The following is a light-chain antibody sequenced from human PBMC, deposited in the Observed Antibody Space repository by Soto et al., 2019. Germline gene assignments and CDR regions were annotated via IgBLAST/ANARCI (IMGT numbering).Light chain of an antibody. CDR1: QSVGSY. V-gene: IGKV3-11*01. CDR3: QQYDNWPWT. J-gene: IGKJ1*01. Sequence: EIVLTRSPATLSLSPGEGATLSCRASQSVGSYLAWYQQKLGQAPRLLIYDASKRATGFPARFSGSGSGTDFTLTISSLQSEDFAVYYCQQYDNWPWTFGQGTKVDIK. CDR2: DAS.